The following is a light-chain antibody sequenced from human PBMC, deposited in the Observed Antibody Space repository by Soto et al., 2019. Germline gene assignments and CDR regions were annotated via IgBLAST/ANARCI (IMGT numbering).Light chain of an antibody. V-gene: IGLV1-51*02. CDR2: DTN. Sequence: QAVLTQPPSVSAAPGQKVTISCSGSSSNIGNNYVSWYQQLPGTAPKLLIYDTNKRPSGIPDRFSGSKSGTSATLGITGLQTGDEADYYCGTWDSRLSAVVFGGGTKLTVL. CDR3: GTWDSRLSAVV. J-gene: IGLJ2*01. CDR1: SSNIGNNY.